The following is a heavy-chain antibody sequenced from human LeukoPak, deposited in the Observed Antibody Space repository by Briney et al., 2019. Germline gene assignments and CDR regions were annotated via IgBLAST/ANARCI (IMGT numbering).Heavy chain of an antibody. J-gene: IGHJ2*01. CDR2: SFLGGTT. V-gene: IGHV3-66*01. CDR1: GFTFSSNY. Sequence: GGSLRLSCAASGFTFSSNYMSWVRQAPGKGLEWVSVSFLGGTTYYADSVKGRFTISRDNSKSTLYLQMSSLTAEDTAMYYCVRSRRDGPNLNWYFDLWGRGTLVTVSS. CDR3: VRSRRDGPNLNWYFDL. D-gene: IGHD5-24*01.